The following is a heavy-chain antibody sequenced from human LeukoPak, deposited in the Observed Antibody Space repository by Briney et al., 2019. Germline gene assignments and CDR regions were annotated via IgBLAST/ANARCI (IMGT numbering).Heavy chain of an antibody. D-gene: IGHD2-2*01. CDR3: ARDLGAHCSSTSCPRVAFDY. CDR2: IQYDGSKT. CDR1: GFTFSNYG. V-gene: IGHV3-30*02. J-gene: IGHJ4*02. Sequence: GGSLSLSCAASGFTFSNYGMHWVRQPPGQGLEWLTAIQYDGSKTYYAESVRGRITISRDDSKNTLYLQMNSLRAEDTAVYYCARDLGAHCSSTSCPRVAFDYWGQGTLVTVSS.